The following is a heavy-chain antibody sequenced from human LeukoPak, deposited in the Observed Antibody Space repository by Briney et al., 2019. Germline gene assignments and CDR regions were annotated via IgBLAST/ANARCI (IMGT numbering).Heavy chain of an antibody. CDR3: ARGQGGVHDY. D-gene: IGHD3-16*01. Sequence: GGSLRLSCAASGIIFSTSGMHWVRQAPGKGLEWVSYISSSGNTIYYADSVKGRFTISRDNAKNSLYLQMNSLRDEDTAVYYCARGQGGVHDYWGQGTLVTVSS. CDR2: ISSSGNTI. J-gene: IGHJ4*02. V-gene: IGHV3-48*02. CDR1: GIIFSTSG.